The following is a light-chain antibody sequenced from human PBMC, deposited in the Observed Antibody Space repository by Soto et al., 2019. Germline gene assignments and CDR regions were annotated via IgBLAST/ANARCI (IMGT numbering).Light chain of an antibody. Sequence: VQMTQXXXXLXSSXGXRFTIXVRASQNIRNWLAWYQQKPGKAPKLLIYDVSSLESGVPPRFSGSGSGTDFTLTISGLQPDDFATYYCQQYDSYWTFGQGTKVDIK. CDR1: QNIRNW. V-gene: IGKV1-5*01. CDR3: QQYDSYWT. J-gene: IGKJ1*01. CDR2: DVS.